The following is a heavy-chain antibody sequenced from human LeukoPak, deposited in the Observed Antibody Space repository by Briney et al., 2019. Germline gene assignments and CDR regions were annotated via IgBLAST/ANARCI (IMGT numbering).Heavy chain of an antibody. J-gene: IGHJ4*02. D-gene: IGHD6-13*01. CDR3: ARDPRGAAAGTDY. V-gene: IGHV3-30*19. CDR1: GFTFSSYG. CDR2: IWYDGSNK. Sequence: PGRSLRLSCAASGFTFSSYGMHWVRQAPGKGLEWVAVIWYDGSNKYYADSVEGRFTISRDNSKNTLYLQMNSLRAEDTAVYYCARDPRGAAAGTDYWGQGTLVTVSS.